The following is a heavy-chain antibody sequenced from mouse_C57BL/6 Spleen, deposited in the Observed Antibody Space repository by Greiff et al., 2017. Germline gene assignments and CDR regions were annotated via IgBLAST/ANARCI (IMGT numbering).Heavy chain of an antibody. J-gene: IGHJ4*01. CDR3: AACYNYAMDY. V-gene: IGHV1-50*01. CDR1: GYTFTSYW. Sequence: QVQLQQPGAELVKPGASVKLSCKASGYTFTSYWMQWVKQRPGQGLEWIGEIDPSDGYTNYNQKFKGKATLTVDTASSTAYMPLSCLTSEDSAVYYGAACYNYAMDYWGPGTSVTVSS. CDR2: IDPSDGYT. D-gene: IGHD1-1*01.